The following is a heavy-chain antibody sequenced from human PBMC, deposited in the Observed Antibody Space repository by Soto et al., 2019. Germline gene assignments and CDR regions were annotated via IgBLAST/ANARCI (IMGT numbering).Heavy chain of an antibody. CDR2: ISGGGDNT. J-gene: IGHJ4*02. CDR1: GFTFGIYH. Sequence: GGSLRLSCVASGFTFGIYHMTWVRQAPGRGLEWVSVISGGGDNTHYTDSVKGRFTISRDNSKNTLYLQMNTLRAEDTAIYYCAKVLCSSSSCGNDYWGQGTLVTVSS. V-gene: IGHV3-23*01. D-gene: IGHD2-2*01. CDR3: AKVLCSSSSCGNDY.